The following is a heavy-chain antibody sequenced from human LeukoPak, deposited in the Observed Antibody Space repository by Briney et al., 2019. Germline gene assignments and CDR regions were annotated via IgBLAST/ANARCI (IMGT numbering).Heavy chain of an antibody. D-gene: IGHD3-9*01. CDR1: GGSLSGYY. CDR2: INHSGST. CDR3: ASTRGYDIYYFDY. Sequence: WETLSLTCAVYGGSLSGYYWSWIRQPPGKGLEWIGEINHSGSTNYNPSLKSRVTTSVDTSKNQFSLKLSSVTAADTAVYYCASTRGYDIYYFDYWGQGTLVTVSS. V-gene: IGHV4-34*01. J-gene: IGHJ4*02.